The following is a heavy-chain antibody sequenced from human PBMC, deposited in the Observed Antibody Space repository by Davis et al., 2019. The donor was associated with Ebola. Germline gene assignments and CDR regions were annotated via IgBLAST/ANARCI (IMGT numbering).Heavy chain of an antibody. CDR2: MFYSGGT. Sequence: SETLSLTCTVSGGSISSSSSYWGWIRQPPGKGLEWIGNMFYSGGTYYNPSLKRRVTISVDTSKNQFSLKLSSVTAADTAVYYCARGHSYGSMVYGMDAWGQGTTVTVSS. D-gene: IGHD5-18*01. J-gene: IGHJ6*02. V-gene: IGHV4-39*01. CDR1: GGSISSSSSY. CDR3: ARGHSYGSMVYGMDA.